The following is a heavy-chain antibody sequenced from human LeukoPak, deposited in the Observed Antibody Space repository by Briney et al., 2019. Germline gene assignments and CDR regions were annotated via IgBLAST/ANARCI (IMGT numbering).Heavy chain of an antibody. Sequence: GGSLRLSCAASGFTFSSYLMHWVRQAPGKGLEWVGRIKRKTDGGTTDYAAPVKGRFTISRDDSKNTLYLQMNSLKTEDTAVYYCTTSPYDSSGYADYWGQGTLVTVSS. D-gene: IGHD3-22*01. J-gene: IGHJ4*02. CDR1: GFTFSSYL. CDR3: TTSPYDSSGYADY. V-gene: IGHV3-15*01. CDR2: IKRKTDGGTT.